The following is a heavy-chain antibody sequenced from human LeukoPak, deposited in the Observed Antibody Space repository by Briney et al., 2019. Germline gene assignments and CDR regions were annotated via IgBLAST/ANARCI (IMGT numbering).Heavy chain of an antibody. CDR2: IDHSGST. D-gene: IGHD4-17*01. CDR1: GGSFSSYY. V-gene: IGHV4-59*01. Sequence: SENLSLTCTVSGGSFSSYYWTWIRQPPGKGLGWIGYIDHSGSTNYNPSLKSRVSISSGTSKNQFSLELSSVTAADTAVYYCARLKATVSIHAYFDSWGQGTLVTVSS. J-gene: IGHJ4*02. CDR3: ARLKATVSIHAYFDS.